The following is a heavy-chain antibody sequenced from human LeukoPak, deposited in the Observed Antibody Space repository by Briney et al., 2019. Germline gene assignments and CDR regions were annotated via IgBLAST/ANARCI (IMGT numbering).Heavy chain of an antibody. CDR3: AAVPRGAGTTTNFDY. J-gene: IGHJ4*02. CDR2: ISSSSSYI. D-gene: IGHD1-7*01. CDR1: GFTFSSYS. Sequence: GGSLRLSCAASGFTFSSYSMNWVRQAPGKGLEWVSSISSSSSYIYYADSVKGRFTISRDNAKNSLYLQMNSLRAEDTAVYYCAAVPRGAGTTTNFDYWGQGTLVTVSS. V-gene: IGHV3-21*01.